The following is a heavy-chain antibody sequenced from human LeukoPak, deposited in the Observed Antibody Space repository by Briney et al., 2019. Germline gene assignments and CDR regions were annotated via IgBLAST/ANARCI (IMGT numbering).Heavy chain of an antibody. CDR1: GFTFSSYA. J-gene: IGHJ6*02. Sequence: GSLRLSCAASGFTFSSYAMSWVRQAPGKGLEWVSAISGSGGSTYYADSVKGRFTISRDNSKNTLYLQMNSLRAEDTAVYYCAKDPGLYYDFWSGYYTIYYGMDVWGQGTTVTVSS. CDR3: AKDPGLYYDFWSGYYTIYYGMDV. CDR2: ISGSGGST. V-gene: IGHV3-23*01. D-gene: IGHD3-3*01.